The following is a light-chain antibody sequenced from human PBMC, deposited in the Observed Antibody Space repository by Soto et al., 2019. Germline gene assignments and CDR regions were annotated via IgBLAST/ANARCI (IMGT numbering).Light chain of an antibody. CDR1: SSDIGSFTF. CDR3: SSYTSSSTHV. J-gene: IGLJ1*01. V-gene: IGLV2-14*03. Sequence: QSVLTQPASVSGSPGQSITISCTGTSSDIGSFTFVPWYQQHPGKVPKLMIFDVNRRPSGVSDRFSGSKSGNTASLTISGLQAEDEGDYYCSSYTSSSTHVFGSGTKLTVL. CDR2: DVN.